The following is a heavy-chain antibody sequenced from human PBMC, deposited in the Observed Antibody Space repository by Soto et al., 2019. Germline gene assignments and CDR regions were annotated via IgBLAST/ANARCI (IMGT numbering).Heavy chain of an antibody. D-gene: IGHD3-9*01. Sequence: ASVKVSCKASGYTFTGYGIGGVRQAPGQGLEWMGWISAYNGNTNYAQKLQGRVTMTTDTSTSTAYMELRSLRSDDTAVYYCARRAYYDILTGYYSLYYFDYWGQGTLVTVS. CDR2: ISAYNGNT. V-gene: IGHV1-18*01. J-gene: IGHJ4*02. CDR1: GYTFTGYG. CDR3: ARRAYYDILTGYYSLYYFDY.